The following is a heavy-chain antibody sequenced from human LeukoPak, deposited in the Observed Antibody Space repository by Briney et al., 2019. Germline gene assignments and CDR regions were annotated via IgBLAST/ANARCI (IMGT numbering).Heavy chain of an antibody. Sequence: GGSLRLSCAASGFTFSTYTMNWVRQAPGKGLEWVSFISSSSSYIYYADSVKGRFTISRDNAKNSLYLQMNSLRAEDTAVYYCARVMDSGNYVSIDYWGQGTLVTVSS. V-gene: IGHV3-21*01. CDR2: ISSSSSYI. CDR1: GFTFSTYT. D-gene: IGHD1-26*01. J-gene: IGHJ4*02. CDR3: ARVMDSGNYVSIDY.